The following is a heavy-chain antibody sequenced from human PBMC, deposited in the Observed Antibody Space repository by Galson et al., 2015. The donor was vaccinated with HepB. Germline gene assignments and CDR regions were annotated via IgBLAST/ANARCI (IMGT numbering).Heavy chain of an antibody. CDR1: GYTFTGYY. J-gene: IGHJ6*02. D-gene: IGHD3-3*01. Sequence: SVKVSCKASGYTFTGYYMHWVRQAPGQGLEWMGWINPNSGGTNYAQKFQGWVTMTRDTSISTAYMELSRLRSDDTAVYYCAREGKYDFWSGRAYNMDVWGQGTTVTVSS. CDR3: AREGKYDFWSGRAYNMDV. V-gene: IGHV1-2*04. CDR2: INPNSGGT.